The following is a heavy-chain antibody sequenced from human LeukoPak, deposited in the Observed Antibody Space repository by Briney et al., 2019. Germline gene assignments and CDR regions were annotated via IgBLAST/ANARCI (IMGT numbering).Heavy chain of an antibody. CDR2: IYPGDSDT. V-gene: IGHV5-51*01. CDR3: ARQGYCSSTSCYADY. CDR1: RYSFTTYW. J-gene: IGHJ4*02. Sequence: GESPKISCQGFRYSFTTYWIGWVRQMPGKGLEWMGIIYPGDSDTTYSPSFQGQVTISADKSINTAYLQWSSLKASDTAMYYCARQGYCSSTSCYADYWGQGTLVTVSS. D-gene: IGHD2-2*01.